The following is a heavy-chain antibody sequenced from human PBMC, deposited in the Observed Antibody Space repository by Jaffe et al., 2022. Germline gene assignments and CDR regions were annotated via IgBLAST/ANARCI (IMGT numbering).Heavy chain of an antibody. Sequence: QITLKESGPTLVKPTQTLTLTCTFSGFSLSTSGVGVGWIRQPPGKALEWLALIYWNDDKRYSPSLKSRLTITKDTSKNQVVLTMTNMDPVDTATYYCAHIVGSGWYLLMWYWGQGTLVTVSS. J-gene: IGHJ4*02. CDR1: GFSLSTSGVG. D-gene: IGHD6-19*01. CDR2: IYWNDDK. CDR3: AHIVGSGWYLLMWY. V-gene: IGHV2-5*01.